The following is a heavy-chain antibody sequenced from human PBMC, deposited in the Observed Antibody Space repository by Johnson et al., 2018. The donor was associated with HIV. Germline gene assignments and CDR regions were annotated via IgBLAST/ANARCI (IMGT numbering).Heavy chain of an antibody. V-gene: IGHV3-23*04. J-gene: IGHJ3*02. CDR3: ASNPRWTYDGFDI. Sequence: VQLVESGGGLVQTGGSLRLSCAASEFIFSGYAMTWVRQAPGKGLEWVSGISASGVTKDYADSVKGRFTISRDNSKNTLYLQMNNLRVEDTAVYYCASNPRWTYDGFDIWGQGTMVTISS. CDR1: EFIFSGYA. CDR2: ISASGVTK. D-gene: IGHD3/OR15-3a*01.